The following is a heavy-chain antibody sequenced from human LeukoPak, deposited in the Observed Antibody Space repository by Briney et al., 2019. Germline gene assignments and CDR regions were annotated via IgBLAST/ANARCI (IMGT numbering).Heavy chain of an antibody. J-gene: IGHJ4*02. V-gene: IGHV3-43*02. CDR1: GFTFDDYA. CDR2: ISGDGGST. CDR3: ANGPEQLASFDY. D-gene: IGHD6-6*01. Sequence: GGSLRLSCAASGFTFDDYAMHWVRQAPGKGLEWVSLISGDGGSTYYADSVKGRFTISRDNSKNSLYLQMNSLRTEDTALYCCANGPEQLASFDYWGQGTLVTVSS.